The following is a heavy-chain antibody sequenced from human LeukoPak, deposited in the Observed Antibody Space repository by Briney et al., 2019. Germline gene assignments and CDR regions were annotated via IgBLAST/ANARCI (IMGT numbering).Heavy chain of an antibody. CDR2: ISSSSSYI. D-gene: IGHD3-22*01. J-gene: IGHJ4*02. CDR3: AKDKGPNYYDSSGYYPGLFDY. V-gene: IGHV3-21*01. CDR1: GFTFSSYS. Sequence: HGGSLRLSCAASGFTFSSYSMNWVRQAPGKGLEWVSSISSSSSYIYYADSVKGRFTISRDNSKNTLYLQMNSLRAEDTAVYYCAKDKGPNYYDSSGYYPGLFDYWGQGTLVTVSS.